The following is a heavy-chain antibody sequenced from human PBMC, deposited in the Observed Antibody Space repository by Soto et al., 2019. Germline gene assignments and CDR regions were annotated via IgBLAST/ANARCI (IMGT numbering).Heavy chain of an antibody. CDR3: ARGISAAGTTAFDAFDI. V-gene: IGHV4-34*01. CDR1: GGSFSGYY. J-gene: IGHJ3*02. D-gene: IGHD6-13*01. CDR2: INHSGST. Sequence: SETLSLTCAVYGGSFSGYYWSWIRQPPGKGLEWIGEINHSGSTNYNPSLKSRVTISVDTSKNQFSLKLSSVTAADTAVYYCARGISAAGTTAFDAFDIWGQGTMVTVSS.